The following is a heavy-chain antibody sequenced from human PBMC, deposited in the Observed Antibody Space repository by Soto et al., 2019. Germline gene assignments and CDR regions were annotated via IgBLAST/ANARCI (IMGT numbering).Heavy chain of an antibody. CDR1: GFPFTSYA. Sequence: QVHLVQSGAEVKSPGASVKVSCKASGFPFTSYAITWVRQAPGQGLEWMGWISAYNGNTKYAQNRQGRVTMTTDSSASTAYMELGSLTSDDTAVYYCARDFTGWPPDGVDSWGQGTLVTVSS. J-gene: IGHJ4*02. CDR2: ISAYNGNT. V-gene: IGHV1-18*01. D-gene: IGHD3-16*01. CDR3: ARDFTGWPPDGVDS.